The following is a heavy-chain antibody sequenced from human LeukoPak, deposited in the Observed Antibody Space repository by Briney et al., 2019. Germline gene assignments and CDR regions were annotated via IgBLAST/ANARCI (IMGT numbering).Heavy chain of an antibody. V-gene: IGHV1-69*05. J-gene: IGHJ5*02. D-gene: IGHD3-3*01. Sequence: SVKVSCKASGGTFSSYAISWVRQAPGQGLEWMGGIIPIFGTANYAQKFQGRVTITTDESTSTVYMELSSLRSEDTAVYYCARSAYYDFWSGYEPNNWFDPWGQGTLVTVSS. CDR1: GGTFSSYA. CDR2: IIPIFGTA. CDR3: ARSAYYDFWSGYEPNNWFDP.